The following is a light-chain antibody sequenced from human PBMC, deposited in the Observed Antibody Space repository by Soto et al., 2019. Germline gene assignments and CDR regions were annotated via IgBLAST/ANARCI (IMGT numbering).Light chain of an antibody. CDR1: QSVSSS. CDR2: DAS. V-gene: IGKV3-11*01. Sequence: EIVLTQSPATLSLSPGEKATLYCRLSQSVSSSLVLYQQKPGQAPRLLIYDASNRATGIPARFGGSVSGTDFTLTISSLEPEDFAVYYCQQRSNPLTFGGGTKVDIK. CDR3: QQRSNPLT. J-gene: IGKJ4*01.